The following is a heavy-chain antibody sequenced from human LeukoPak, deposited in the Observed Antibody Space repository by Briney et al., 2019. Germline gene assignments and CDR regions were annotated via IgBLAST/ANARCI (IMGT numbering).Heavy chain of an antibody. D-gene: IGHD4-17*01. J-gene: IGHJ3*02. Sequence: GGSLRLSCAASGFTFDDYAMHWVRQAPGKGLKWVSGISWNSGSIGYADSVKGRFTISRDNAKNSLYLQMNSLRAEDAALYYCGKDTHYGGLPDAFDIWGQGTMVTVSS. CDR3: GKDTHYGGLPDAFDI. CDR1: GFTFDDYA. V-gene: IGHV3-9*01. CDR2: ISWNSGSI.